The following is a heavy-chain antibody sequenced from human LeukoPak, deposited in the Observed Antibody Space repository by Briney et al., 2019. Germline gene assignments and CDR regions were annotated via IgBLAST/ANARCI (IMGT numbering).Heavy chain of an antibody. Sequence: ASVKVSCKTSGYNFNRYTITWVRQAPGQGLEWMGWVSTSNGATNYAEKFQGRVIMTTETVTKTAYMELRRLQSGDTAMYFCARVSDTSMVTPGLDSWGQGTLVTVSP. CDR2: VSTSNGAT. D-gene: IGHD5-18*01. CDR3: ARVSDTSMVTPGLDS. J-gene: IGHJ4*02. V-gene: IGHV1-18*01. CDR1: GYNFNRYT.